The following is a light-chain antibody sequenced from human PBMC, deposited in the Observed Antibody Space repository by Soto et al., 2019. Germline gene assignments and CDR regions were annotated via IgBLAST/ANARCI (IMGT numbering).Light chain of an antibody. J-gene: IGKJ1*01. Sequence: DIQMTQSPATLSASVGDSATITCRASQSVGRWLAWYQQKPGKAPEVLIYKASTLQYGVPSRFSGSGSGTEFTLTISSMQPDEFATYYCQQYNSYSGTFGQGIKG. CDR3: QQYNSYSGT. V-gene: IGKV1-5*03. CDR1: QSVGRW. CDR2: KAS.